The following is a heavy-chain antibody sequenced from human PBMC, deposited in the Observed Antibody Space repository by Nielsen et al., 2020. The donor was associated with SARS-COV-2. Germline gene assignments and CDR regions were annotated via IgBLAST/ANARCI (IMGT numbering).Heavy chain of an antibody. Sequence: SQTLSLTCAVYGGSFSGYYWNWIRQPPGKGLEWIGEINHSGSTNYNPSLKSRVTISVDTSKNQFSLRLSSVTAADTAVYYCARGRLEITMVLVVMAGAENYFDFWGQGTLVTVSS. CDR3: ARGRLEITMVLVVMAGAENYFDF. CDR2: INHSGST. J-gene: IGHJ4*02. V-gene: IGHV4-34*01. D-gene: IGHD4/OR15-4a*01. CDR1: GGSFSGYY.